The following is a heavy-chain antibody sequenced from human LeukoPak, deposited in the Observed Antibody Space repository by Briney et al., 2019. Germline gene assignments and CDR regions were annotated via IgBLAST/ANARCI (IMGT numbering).Heavy chain of an antibody. CDR1: GGSISSSSYY. CDR3: ARGPRRARNYYGSGRTPHALDY. D-gene: IGHD3-10*01. Sequence: SETLSLTCTVSGGSISSSSYYWGWIRQPPGKGLEWIGSMYYSGSTFYIPSVMSRVTMSVDTSKNQFSLELTSVTAADTAVYYCARGPRRARNYYGSGRTPHALDYWGQGTLVTVSS. J-gene: IGHJ4*02. CDR2: MYYSGST. V-gene: IGHV4-39*01.